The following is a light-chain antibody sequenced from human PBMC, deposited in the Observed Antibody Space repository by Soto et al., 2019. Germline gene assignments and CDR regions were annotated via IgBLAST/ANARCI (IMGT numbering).Light chain of an antibody. V-gene: IGLV1-40*01. Sequence: VLTQPPSVSGAPGQRVTLSCTGNSSNLGAGYDVHWYQQLPGAAPKLVIFGNRNRPSGVPERFSGSKSGTSASLTISGLQAEDEADYYCCSYAGDLALFGGGTKVTVL. CDR1: SSNLGAGYD. J-gene: IGLJ2*01. CDR3: CSYAGDLAL. CDR2: GNR.